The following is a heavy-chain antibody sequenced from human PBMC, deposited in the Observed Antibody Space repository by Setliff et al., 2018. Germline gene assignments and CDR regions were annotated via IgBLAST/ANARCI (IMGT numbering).Heavy chain of an antibody. CDR1: GYAFTTYG. D-gene: IGHD3-10*01. CDR3: ARLITVDPGKGDSYYYYGLDV. V-gene: IGHV1-18*04. J-gene: IGHJ6*02. CDR2: ISGYNGNT. Sequence: GASVKVSCKASGYAFTTYGLSWVRQAPGQGLQWMGWISGYNGNTNYAQKFQGRVSMTTDTSTNTAYMELRSLKSDDTAVYYCARLITVDPGKGDSYYYYGLDVWGRGTTVTVSS.